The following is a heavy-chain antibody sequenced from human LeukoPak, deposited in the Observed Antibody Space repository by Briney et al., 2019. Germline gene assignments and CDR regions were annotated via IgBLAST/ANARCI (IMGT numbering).Heavy chain of an antibody. J-gene: IGHJ4*02. CDR1: GGTFSSYA. CDR2: IIPIFGTA. Sequence: SVKVSCKASGGTFSSYAISWVRQAPGQGLEWMGGIIPIFGTANYAQKFQGRVTITADESTSTAYMELSSLRSEDTAVYYCARGPPDTAMVGDYFDYWGQGTLVTVSS. CDR3: ARGPPDTAMVGDYFDY. V-gene: IGHV1-69*01. D-gene: IGHD5-18*01.